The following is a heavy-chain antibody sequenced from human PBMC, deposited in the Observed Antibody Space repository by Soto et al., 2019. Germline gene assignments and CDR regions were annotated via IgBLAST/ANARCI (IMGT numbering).Heavy chain of an antibody. Sequence: TGGSLRLSCAASGFNFGNNWMHWVRQAPGKGLEWVSRMNSDGRTTNYADSVKGRFTASRDNAKNTLYLQMNSLRAEDTAVYYCATDEVDYWGPGTLVTVSS. J-gene: IGHJ4*02. CDR3: ATDEVDY. V-gene: IGHV3-74*01. CDR1: GFNFGNNW. CDR2: MNSDGRTT.